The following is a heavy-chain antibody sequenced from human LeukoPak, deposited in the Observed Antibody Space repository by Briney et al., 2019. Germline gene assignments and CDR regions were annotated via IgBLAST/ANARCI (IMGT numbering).Heavy chain of an antibody. CDR2: IYYSGST. D-gene: IGHD6-13*01. CDR1: GGSIGSYY. CDR3: ARAWQQLDWFDP. V-gene: IGHV4-59*01. J-gene: IGHJ5*02. Sequence: SETLSLTCTVSGGSIGSYYWSWIRQPPGKGLEWIGYIYYSGSTNYNPSLKSRVTISVDTSKNQFSLKLSSVTAADTAVYYCARAWQQLDWFDPWGQGTLVTVSS.